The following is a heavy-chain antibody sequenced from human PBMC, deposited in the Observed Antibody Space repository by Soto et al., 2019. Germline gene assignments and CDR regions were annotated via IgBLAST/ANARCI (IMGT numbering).Heavy chain of an antibody. CDR1: GDTFSIYT. Sequence: QVQLVQSGSEVKKPGSSVRVSCKTSGDTFSIYTISWVRQAPGQGVEWMGRVLPFLDITSYSQRFQGRVTITADRSTTTVYMELTSLRSEDTAVYYCARDRDNSNWPNFDSWGQGTLVTVSS. V-gene: IGHV1-69*02. D-gene: IGHD6-13*01. CDR3: ARDRDNSNWPNFDS. J-gene: IGHJ4*02. CDR2: VLPFLDIT.